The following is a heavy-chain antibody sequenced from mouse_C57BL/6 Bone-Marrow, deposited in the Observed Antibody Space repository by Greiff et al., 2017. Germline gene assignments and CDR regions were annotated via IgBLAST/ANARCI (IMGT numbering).Heavy chain of an antibody. CDR1: GYTFTTYW. J-gene: IGHJ3*01. Sequence: QVQLQQPGAELVKPGASVKLSCKASGYTFTTYWLQWLKQRPGQGLEWIGEIDPSDGYTNYNQKFKGKATLTVATSSSTAYMQLSSLTSEDSAVYYCARFEYYGGSYGFAYWGQGTLVTVSA. CDR3: ARFEYYGGSYGFAY. V-gene: IGHV1-50*01. D-gene: IGHD1-1*01. CDR2: IDPSDGYT.